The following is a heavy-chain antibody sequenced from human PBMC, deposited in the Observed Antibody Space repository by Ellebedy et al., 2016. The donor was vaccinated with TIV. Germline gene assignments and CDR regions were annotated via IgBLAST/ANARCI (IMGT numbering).Heavy chain of an antibody. CDR3: TRDIQGDYEYYFHY. J-gene: IGHJ4*02. CDR1: EFTFSSYW. D-gene: IGHD4-17*01. V-gene: IGHV3-7*03. Sequence: GESLKISCVASEFTFSSYWMSWVRQAPGKGLEWVANIKQDGSVKYYVDSVKGRFTISRDNAKNSLYLQMNSLRAEDTAVYYCTRDIQGDYEYYFHYWGQGTLVTVSS. CDR2: IKQDGSVK.